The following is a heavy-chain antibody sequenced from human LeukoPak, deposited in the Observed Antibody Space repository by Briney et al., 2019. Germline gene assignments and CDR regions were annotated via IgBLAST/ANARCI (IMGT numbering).Heavy chain of an antibody. CDR2: LSGSGGST. V-gene: IGHV3-23*01. J-gene: IGHJ4*02. Sequence: GGSLRLSCAASGFTFSSYAMSWVRQAPGKGLEWVSALSGSGGSTYYAASVKGRFIISRDNSKNTLYLQMNSLRAEDTAVYYCAKDRWYYYGSGSYSPDYWGQGTLVTVSS. D-gene: IGHD3-10*01. CDR3: AKDRWYYYGSGSYSPDY. CDR1: GFTFSSYA.